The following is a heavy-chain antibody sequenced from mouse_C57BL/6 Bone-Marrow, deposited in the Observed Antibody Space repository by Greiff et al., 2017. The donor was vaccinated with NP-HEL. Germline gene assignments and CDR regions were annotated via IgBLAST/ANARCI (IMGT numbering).Heavy chain of an antibody. J-gene: IGHJ1*03. Sequence: VQLQQPGADLVKPGASVKLSCKASGYTFTSYWMHWVKQRPGRGLEWIGRIDPNSGGTKFNEKFKTKATLTVDKPSSTAYMQLSSLTSEDSAVYYYARYCYGSRGWYFDVWGTGTAVTVTS. CDR3: ARYCYGSRGWYFDV. CDR2: IDPNSGGT. D-gene: IGHD1-1*01. CDR1: GYTFTSYW. V-gene: IGHV1-72*01.